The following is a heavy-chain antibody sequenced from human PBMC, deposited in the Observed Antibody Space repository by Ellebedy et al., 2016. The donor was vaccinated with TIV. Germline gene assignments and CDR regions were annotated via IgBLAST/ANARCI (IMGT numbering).Heavy chain of an antibody. CDR3: ARDGAYGDFSPGQYGMDV. Sequence: LSLTCAVSGFTFSSYWMSWVRQAPGKGLEWVANIYQDGSQIHCVDSVRGRFIISRDNAKNSLFLQMNSLRVEDTALYYCARDGAYGDFSPGQYGMDVWGQGTTVTVS. CDR2: IYQDGSQI. J-gene: IGHJ6*02. D-gene: IGHD4-17*01. V-gene: IGHV3-7*03. CDR1: GFTFSSYW.